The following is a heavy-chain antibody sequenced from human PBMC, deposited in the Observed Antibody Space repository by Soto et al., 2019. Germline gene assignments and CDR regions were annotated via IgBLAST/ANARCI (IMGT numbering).Heavy chain of an antibody. Sequence: GGSLRLSCAASGFTFSSYSMNWVRQAPGKGLEWVSSISSSSSYIYYADSVKGRFTISRDNAKNSLYLQMNSLRAEDTAVYYCARGFGRYGDSSFDYWGQGTLVTVSS. CDR3: ARGFGRYGDSSFDY. D-gene: IGHD4-17*01. V-gene: IGHV3-21*01. CDR1: GFTFSSYS. CDR2: ISSSSSYI. J-gene: IGHJ4*02.